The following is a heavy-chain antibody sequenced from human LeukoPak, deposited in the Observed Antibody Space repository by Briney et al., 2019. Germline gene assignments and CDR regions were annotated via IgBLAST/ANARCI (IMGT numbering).Heavy chain of an antibody. Sequence: SGTLSLTCAVSGGSISSCNWWSWVRQPPGKGLEWIGEIHHSGSTNYNPSLKSRVTISVDTSKNQFSLKLSSVTAADTAVYYCARDGYNSHYYYYYMDVWGKGTTVTISS. D-gene: IGHD5-24*01. V-gene: IGHV4-4*02. J-gene: IGHJ6*03. CDR1: GGSISSCNW. CDR2: IHHSGST. CDR3: ARDGYNSHYYYYYMDV.